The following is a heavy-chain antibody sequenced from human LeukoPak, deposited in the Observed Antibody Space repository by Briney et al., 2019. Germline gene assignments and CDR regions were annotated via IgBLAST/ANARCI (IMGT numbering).Heavy chain of an antibody. Sequence: GGSLRLSCAASGFTFSNYDMSWVRQAPGKGLEWVSSISDSGGSTYYADSVKGRFTISRDNSKNTLYLQMTNLRAAGTAVYYCAKDLSRAVAADWLDPWDQGSLVTVSS. D-gene: IGHD6-19*01. J-gene: IGHJ5*02. CDR1: GFTFSNYD. V-gene: IGHV3-23*01. CDR3: AKDLSRAVAADWLDP. CDR2: ISDSGGST.